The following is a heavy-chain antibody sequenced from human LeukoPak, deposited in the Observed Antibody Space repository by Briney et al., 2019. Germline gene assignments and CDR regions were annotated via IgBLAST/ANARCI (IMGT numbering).Heavy chain of an antibody. CDR2: IWYDGSNK. CDR1: GFTFSSYG. Sequence: PGGSLRLSCAASGFTFSSYGMHWVRQAPGKGLEWVAVIWYDGSNKYYADSVKGRFTISRDNSKNTLYLQMNSLRAEDTAVYYCARGDRGVGYCSSTSCSYFDYWGQGTLVTVST. V-gene: IGHV3-33*01. D-gene: IGHD2-2*01. CDR3: ARGDRGVGYCSSTSCSYFDY. J-gene: IGHJ4*02.